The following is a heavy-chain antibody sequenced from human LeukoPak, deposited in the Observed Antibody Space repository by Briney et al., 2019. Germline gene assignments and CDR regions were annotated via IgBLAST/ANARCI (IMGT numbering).Heavy chain of an antibody. V-gene: IGHV3-74*01. J-gene: IGHJ5*02. CDR3: AREMDSSGWYVWFDP. CDR1: GFTFSSYW. D-gene: IGHD6-19*01. Sequence: GGSLRLSCAASGFTFSSYWMHWVRQAPGKGLVWVSRINSDGSSTSYADSVKGRFTTSRDNAKNTLYLQMNSLRAEDTAVYYCAREMDSSGWYVWFDPWGQGTLVTVSS. CDR2: INSDGSST.